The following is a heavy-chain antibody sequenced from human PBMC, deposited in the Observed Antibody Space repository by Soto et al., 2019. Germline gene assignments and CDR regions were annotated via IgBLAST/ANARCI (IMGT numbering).Heavy chain of an antibody. CDR2: ISSSSSYI. J-gene: IGHJ4*02. D-gene: IGHD3-22*01. CDR1: GFTFSSYS. V-gene: IGHV3-21*01. Sequence: PGGSLRLSCAASGFTFSSYSMNWVRQAPGKGLEWVSSISSSSSYIYYADSVKGRFTISRDNAKNSLYLQMNSLRAEDTAVYYCARGSSPLYYYDSSGYDNFDYWGQGTLVTVSS. CDR3: ARGSSPLYYYDSSGYDNFDY.